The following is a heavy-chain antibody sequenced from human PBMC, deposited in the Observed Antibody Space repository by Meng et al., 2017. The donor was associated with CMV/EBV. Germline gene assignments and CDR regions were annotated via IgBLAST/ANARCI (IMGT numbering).Heavy chain of an antibody. CDR3: AAGEKAAAGSNLDY. Sequence: SETLSLTCAVYGGSFSGYYWSWIRQPPGKGLEWIGEINHSGSTNYNPSLKSRVTISVDMSTSTAYMELSSLRSEDTAVYYCAAGEKAAAGSNLDYWGQGTLVTVSS. CDR2: INHSGST. D-gene: IGHD6-13*01. CDR1: GGSFSGYY. V-gene: IGHV4-34*01. J-gene: IGHJ4*02.